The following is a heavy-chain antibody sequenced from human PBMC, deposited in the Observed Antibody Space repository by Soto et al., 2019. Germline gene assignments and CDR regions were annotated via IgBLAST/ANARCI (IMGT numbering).Heavy chain of an antibody. CDR3: AKLKRVAPVSYFDY. CDR1: GFNFSSHG. V-gene: IGHV3-30*18. J-gene: IGHJ4*02. CDR2: TSYHGSKR. Sequence: QVQLVESGGGVVQPGRSLRLSCAASGFNFSSHGLAWVRQAPGKGLEWVAVTSYHGSKRYYGDSVKGRFTISRDNSKNTLYLQMNSLRAEDTAVYYCAKLKRVAPVSYFDYWGQGTLVTVSS. D-gene: IGHD2-15*01.